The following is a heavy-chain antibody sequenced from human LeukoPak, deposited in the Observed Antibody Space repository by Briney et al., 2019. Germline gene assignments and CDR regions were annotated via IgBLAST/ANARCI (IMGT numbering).Heavy chain of an antibody. CDR3: AKGAITSSTTCYFDS. CDR2: IRYDGSDK. V-gene: IGHV3-30*02. D-gene: IGHD2-2*01. CDR1: GFIFSNYD. Sequence: TGGSLRLSCTASGFIFSNYDMNWVRQAPGKGLEWVAFIRYDGSDKYYADSVKGRFTISRDNSKNTLSLQVNSLRVDDTAVYYCAKGAITSSTTCYFDSWGQGTLVTVSS. J-gene: IGHJ4*02.